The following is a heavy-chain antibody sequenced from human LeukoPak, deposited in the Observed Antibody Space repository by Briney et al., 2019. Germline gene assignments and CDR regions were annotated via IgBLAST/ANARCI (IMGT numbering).Heavy chain of an antibody. V-gene: IGHV5-51*01. D-gene: IGHD1-26*01. Sequence: GESLKISCKGSGYSFSNYWIGWVRQKPGKGLGWMGIIFPADSDTRYSPSFQGQVTISADKSISTAYLQWSSLKASDNAMYYCARRRGSYPQYYFDFWGQGTLVTVSS. CDR1: GYSFSNYW. CDR3: ARRRGSYPQYYFDF. J-gene: IGHJ4*02. CDR2: IFPADSDT.